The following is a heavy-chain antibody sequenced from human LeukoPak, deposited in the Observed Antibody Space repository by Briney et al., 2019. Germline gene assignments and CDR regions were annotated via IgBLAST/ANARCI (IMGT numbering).Heavy chain of an antibody. J-gene: IGHJ4*02. CDR1: GGSIGSGSYY. D-gene: IGHD5-24*01. CDR3: ARFGDGYNFDY. Sequence: PSQTLSLTCTVSGGSIGSGSYYWNWIRQPAGKGLEWIGRIYTSGSTNYNPSLKSRVTISVDTSKNQFSLKLSSVTAADAAVYYCARFGDGYNFDYWGQGTLVTVSS. CDR2: IYTSGST. V-gene: IGHV4-61*02.